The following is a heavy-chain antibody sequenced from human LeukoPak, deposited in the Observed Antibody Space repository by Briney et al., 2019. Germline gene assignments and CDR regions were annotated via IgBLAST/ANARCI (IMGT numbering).Heavy chain of an antibody. V-gene: IGHV3-21*01. Sequence: GGSLRLSCAASGFTFSSYSMNWVRQAPGKGLEWVSSISSSSSYIYYADSEKGRFTISRDNAKNSLYLQMNSLRAEDTAVYYCARDMQTMAWIQDNRGFDPWGQGTLVTVSS. CDR3: ARDMQTMAWIQDNRGFDP. D-gene: IGHD5-18*01. J-gene: IGHJ5*02. CDR1: GFTFSSYS. CDR2: ISSSSSYI.